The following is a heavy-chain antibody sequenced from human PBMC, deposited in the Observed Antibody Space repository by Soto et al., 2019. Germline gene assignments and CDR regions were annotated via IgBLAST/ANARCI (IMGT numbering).Heavy chain of an antibody. CDR3: ARDLGTMVRGVIHPLAC. J-gene: IGHJ4*02. Sequence: QVQLVQSGAEVKKPGSSVKVSCKASGGTFSSYTISWVRQAPGQGLEWMGRIIPILGIANYAQTFHGRATSTAVQSTSTAYRELSSLRSEDTAVYYCARDLGTMVRGVIHPLACWGQGTLVTVSS. CDR1: GGTFSSYT. CDR2: IIPILGIA. V-gene: IGHV1-69*08. D-gene: IGHD3-10*01.